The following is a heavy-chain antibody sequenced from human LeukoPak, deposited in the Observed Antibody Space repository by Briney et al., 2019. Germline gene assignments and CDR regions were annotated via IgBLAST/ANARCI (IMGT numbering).Heavy chain of an antibody. CDR1: GFTFSDYY. V-gene: IGHV3-11*01. D-gene: IGHD3-22*01. J-gene: IGHJ3*02. Sequence: PGGSLRLSCAASGFTFSDYYMSWIRQAPGKGLEWVSYISSSGSAIYYADSVKGRFTISRDNAKNSLYLQMNSLRAEDTAVYYCARVGNSYYYDSSGPHDAFDIWGQGTMVTVSS. CDR2: ISSSGSAI. CDR3: ARVGNSYYYDSSGPHDAFDI.